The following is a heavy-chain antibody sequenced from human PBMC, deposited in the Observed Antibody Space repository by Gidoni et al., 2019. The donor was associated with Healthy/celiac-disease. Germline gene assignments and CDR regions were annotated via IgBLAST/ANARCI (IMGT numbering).Heavy chain of an antibody. V-gene: IGHV3-74*01. CDR1: GFTFSSYW. D-gene: IGHD3-22*01. Sequence: EVQLVESGGGLVQPGGSLRLSCAASGFTFSSYWMHWVRQAPGKGLVWVSRINSDGSSTSDADSVKGRFTISRDNAKNTLYLQMNSRRAEDTAVYYCARSSMIPDFYGMDVWGQGTTVTVSS. J-gene: IGHJ6*02. CDR2: INSDGSST. CDR3: ARSSMIPDFYGMDV.